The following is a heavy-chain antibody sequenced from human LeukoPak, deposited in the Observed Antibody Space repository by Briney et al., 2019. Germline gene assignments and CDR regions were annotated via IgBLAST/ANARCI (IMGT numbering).Heavy chain of an antibody. V-gene: IGHV3-30*18. D-gene: IGHD4-17*01. J-gene: IGHJ4*02. CDR3: AKETYGDYGLDY. CDR1: GFTFSSYG. CDR2: ISYDGSNK. Sequence: PGRPLRLSCAASGFTFSSYGMHWVRQAPGKGLEWVAVISYDGSNKYYADSVKGRFTISRDNSKNTLYLQMNSLRAEDTAVYYWAKETYGDYGLDYWGQGTLVTVSS.